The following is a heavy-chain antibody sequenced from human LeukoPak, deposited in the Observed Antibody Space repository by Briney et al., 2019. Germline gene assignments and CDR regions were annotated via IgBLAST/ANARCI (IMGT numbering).Heavy chain of an antibody. J-gene: IGHJ4*02. CDR3: AREGYGDYEGGVLDY. CDR2: INPNSGGT. D-gene: IGHD4-17*01. CDR1: GYTFTGYY. V-gene: IGHV1-2*06. Sequence: WASVRVSCKASGYTFTGYYMHWVRQAPGQGLEWMGRINPNSGGTNYAQKFQGGVTMTRDTSISTAYMELSRLRSDDTAVYYCAREGYGDYEGGVLDYWGQGTLVTVSS.